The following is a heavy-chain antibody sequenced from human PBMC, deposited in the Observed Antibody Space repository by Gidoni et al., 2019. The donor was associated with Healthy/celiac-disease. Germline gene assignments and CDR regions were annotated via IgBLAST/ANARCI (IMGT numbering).Heavy chain of an antibody. CDR1: GYRFTNYA. Sequence: QVQLVQSGAEVKKPGASVKASCKASGYRFTNYALHWVRQAPGQRLEWMGWINAGNGNTKSSQKFQGRVTITRDTSASTAYMELTSLRSEDTAMYYCARDRGSFRFDYWGQGTLVTVSS. J-gene: IGHJ4*02. V-gene: IGHV1-3*01. CDR2: INAGNGNT. D-gene: IGHD1-26*01. CDR3: ARDRGSFRFDY.